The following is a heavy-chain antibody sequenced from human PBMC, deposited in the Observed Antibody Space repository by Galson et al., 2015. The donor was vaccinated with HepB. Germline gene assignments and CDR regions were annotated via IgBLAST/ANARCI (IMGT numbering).Heavy chain of an antibody. D-gene: IGHD5-24*01. CDR3: AREMAEEDGMDV. J-gene: IGHJ6*02. CDR2: IWYDGSNK. Sequence: SLRLSCAASGFTFSSYGMHWVRQAPGKGLEWVAVIWYDGSNKYYADSVKGRFTISRDNSKNTLYLQMNSLRAEDTAVYYCAREMAEEDGMDVWGQGTTVTVSS. CDR1: GFTFSSYG. V-gene: IGHV3-33*08.